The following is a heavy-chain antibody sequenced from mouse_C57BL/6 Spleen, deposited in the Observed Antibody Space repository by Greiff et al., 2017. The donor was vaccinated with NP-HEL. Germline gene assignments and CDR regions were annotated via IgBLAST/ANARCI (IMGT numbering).Heavy chain of an antibody. Sequence: DVKLVESGGDLVKPGGSLKLSCAASGFTFSSYGMSWVRQTPDKRLEWVATISSGGSYTYYPDSVKGRFTISRDNAKNTLYLQMSSLKSEDTAMYYCARPGYGSSYFDYWGQGTTLTVSS. CDR1: GFTFSSYG. CDR2: ISSGGSYT. J-gene: IGHJ2*01. CDR3: ARPGYGSSYFDY. V-gene: IGHV5-6*02. D-gene: IGHD1-1*01.